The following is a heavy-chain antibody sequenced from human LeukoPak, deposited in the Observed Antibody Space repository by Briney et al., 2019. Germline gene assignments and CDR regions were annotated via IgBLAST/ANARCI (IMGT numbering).Heavy chain of an antibody. D-gene: IGHD6-19*01. CDR1: GYSFSTYW. CDR3: ARRGSGWTIDY. V-gene: IGHV5-51*01. J-gene: IGHJ4*02. CDR2: IYPGDSDT. Sequence: PGESLKISCKGSGYSFSTYWIGWVRRMPGKGLEWMGIIYPGDSDTRYSPSFQGQATISADKSINTAYLQWNSLKASDTAMYYCARRGSGWTIDYWGQGTLVTVSS.